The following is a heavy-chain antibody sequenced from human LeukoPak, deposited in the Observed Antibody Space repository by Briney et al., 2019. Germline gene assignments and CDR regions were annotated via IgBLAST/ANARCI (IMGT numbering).Heavy chain of an antibody. CDR2: INPNSGGT. CDR3: ASRPYQHLLYYFDY. V-gene: IGHV1-2*02. D-gene: IGHD2-2*01. J-gene: IGHJ4*02. Sequence: ASVKVSCKASGYTFTGYYMHWVRQAPGQGLEWMGWINPNSGGTKYAQKFQGRVTMTSDASISTAYMELSSLRSDDTAVYYWASRPYQHLLYYFDYWGQGALVTVSS. CDR1: GYTFTGYY.